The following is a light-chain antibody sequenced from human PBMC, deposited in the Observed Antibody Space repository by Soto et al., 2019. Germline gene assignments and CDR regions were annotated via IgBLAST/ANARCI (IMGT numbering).Light chain of an antibody. Sequence: EIVLTQSPATLSLSPGERATLSCRASQSVGSSLAWYQQKPGQAPRLLIYDASNRATGIPARFSGSGSGTDFTLTISRLEPEDFAVFYCQQYGSSITFGQGTRLEI. CDR1: QSVGSS. J-gene: IGKJ5*01. CDR2: DAS. CDR3: QQYGSSIT. V-gene: IGKV3-11*01.